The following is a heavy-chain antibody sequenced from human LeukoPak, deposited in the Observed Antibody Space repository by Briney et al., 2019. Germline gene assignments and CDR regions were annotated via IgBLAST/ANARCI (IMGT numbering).Heavy chain of an antibody. Sequence: SETLSLTCTVSGGSISSGDYYWSWIRQPPGKGLEWIGYIYYSGSTYYNPSLKSRVTISVDTSKNQFSLKLSSVTAADAAVYYCARDRVLGDYVWGSYRQGDAFDIWGQGTMVTVSS. CDR3: ARDRVLGDYVWGSYRQGDAFDI. D-gene: IGHD3-16*02. CDR2: IYYSGST. V-gene: IGHV4-30-4*08. J-gene: IGHJ3*02. CDR1: GGSISSGDYY.